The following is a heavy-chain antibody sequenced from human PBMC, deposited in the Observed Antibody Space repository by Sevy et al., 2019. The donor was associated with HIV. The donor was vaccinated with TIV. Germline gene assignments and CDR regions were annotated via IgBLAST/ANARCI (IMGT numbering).Heavy chain of an antibody. CDR3: AKDVGSITMIVPDAFDI. CDR2: ISGSGGST. CDR1: GFTFSSYA. D-gene: IGHD3-22*01. Sequence: GGSLRLSCAASGFTFSSYAMSWVRQAPGKGLEWVSAISGSGGSTYYADSVKGRFTISRDNSKNTQYLQMNSLRAEDTAVYYCAKDVGSITMIVPDAFDIWGQGTMVTVSS. V-gene: IGHV3-23*01. J-gene: IGHJ3*02.